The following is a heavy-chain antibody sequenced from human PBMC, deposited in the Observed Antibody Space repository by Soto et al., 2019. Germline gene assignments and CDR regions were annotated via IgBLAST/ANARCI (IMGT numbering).Heavy chain of an antibody. V-gene: IGHV4-34*01. Sequence: SETLSLTCAVYGGSFSGYYWTWIRQPPGTGLEWIGEINHSGSTDYNPSLKSRVTISVDTSKNQFSLKLTSVTAADTAVYYCASTSGSDHFDPWGQGILVTVSS. CDR1: GGSFSGYY. J-gene: IGHJ5*02. CDR3: ASTSGSDHFDP. CDR2: INHSGST. D-gene: IGHD5-12*01.